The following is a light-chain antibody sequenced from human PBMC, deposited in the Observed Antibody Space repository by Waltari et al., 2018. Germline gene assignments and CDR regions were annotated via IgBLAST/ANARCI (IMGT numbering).Light chain of an antibody. CDR2: DVS. CDR1: SSDVGGYNF. V-gene: IGLV2-14*03. Sequence: QSALTQPASVSGSPGQSITISCTGSSSDVGGYNFVSWYQQHPGKVPKLMIYDVSNRPSGVSNRVSGPKSGNTASLTISGVQAEDEADYYCSSRTSGSTRVVFGGGTKLTVL. J-gene: IGLJ2*01. CDR3: SSRTSGSTRVV.